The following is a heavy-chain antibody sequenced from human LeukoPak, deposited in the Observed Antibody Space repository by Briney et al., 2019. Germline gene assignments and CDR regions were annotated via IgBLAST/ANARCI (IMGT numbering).Heavy chain of an antibody. Sequence: VGSLRLSCAASGFTFSDYYMSCIPQAPGKGREWVSYISSSGSTIYYAHSVKGRFTISRDNAKNTLYLQMNSLRAEDTAVYSCARGDKGSFDPWGQGTLVTVSS. J-gene: IGHJ5*02. CDR2: ISSSGSTI. D-gene: IGHD6-13*01. CDR1: GFTFSDYY. CDR3: ARGDKGSFDP. V-gene: IGHV3-11*01.